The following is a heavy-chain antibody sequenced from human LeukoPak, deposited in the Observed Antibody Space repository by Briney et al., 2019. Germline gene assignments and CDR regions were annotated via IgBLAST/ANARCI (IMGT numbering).Heavy chain of an antibody. D-gene: IGHD3-3*01. V-gene: IGHV4-34*01. CDR2: INHSGST. J-gene: IGHJ4*02. CDR1: GGSISGYY. CDR3: ARSGPTIFGVVIIRFDY. Sequence: SETLSLTCTVSGGSISGYYWSWIRQPPGKGLEWIGEINHSGSTNYNPSLKSRVTISVDTSKNQFSLKLSSVTAADTAVYYCARSGPTIFGVVIIRFDYWGQGTLVTVSS.